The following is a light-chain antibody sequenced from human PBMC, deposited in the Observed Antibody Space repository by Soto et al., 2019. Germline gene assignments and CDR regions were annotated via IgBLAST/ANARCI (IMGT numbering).Light chain of an antibody. J-gene: IGKJ5*01. Sequence: EIVLTQSPGTLSLSPGERATLSCRASQSVSSNSLAWYQQKPGQAPRLLIYGASSRATGIPDRFSGSGSGTDFSLTISRLEPEDFAMYYCQQYGNSPVTFGQGTRLEIK. CDR1: QSVSSNS. CDR2: GAS. CDR3: QQYGNSPVT. V-gene: IGKV3-20*01.